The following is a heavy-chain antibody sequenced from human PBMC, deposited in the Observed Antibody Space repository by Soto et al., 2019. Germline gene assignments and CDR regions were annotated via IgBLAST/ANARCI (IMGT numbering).Heavy chain of an antibody. J-gene: IGHJ4*02. CDR2: IYTSGST. Sequence: QVQLQESGPGLVKPSETLSLTCTVSGGSISSYYWSWIRQPAGKGLEWIGRIYTSGSTNYNPSLTCRVTMSVDTPKHQFPLKLSSVTAAGTAVYYCARGDRFFDWLWGEAHDYWGQGTLVTVSS. V-gene: IGHV4-4*07. D-gene: IGHD3-9*01. CDR1: GGSISSYY. CDR3: ARGDRFFDWLWGEAHDY.